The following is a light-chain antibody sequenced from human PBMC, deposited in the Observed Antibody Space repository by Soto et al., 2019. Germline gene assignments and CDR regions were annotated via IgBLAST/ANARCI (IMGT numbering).Light chain of an antibody. J-gene: IGLJ1*01. CDR2: EVN. Sequence: QSALTQPASVSGSPRQSITISCTGASSDVGGYTYVSWYQQHPGKAPELMIYEVNNRPSGVSNRFSGSKSGNTASLTISGLQAEDEADYYCSSYTSSSTLYVFGTGTKLTVL. CDR3: SSYTSSSTLYV. CDR1: SSDVGGYTY. V-gene: IGLV2-14*01.